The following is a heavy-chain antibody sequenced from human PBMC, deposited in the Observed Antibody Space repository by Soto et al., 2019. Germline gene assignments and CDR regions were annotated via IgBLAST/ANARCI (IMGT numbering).Heavy chain of an antibody. J-gene: IGHJ4*02. CDR3: ANDGHYGY. V-gene: IGHV3-23*01. CDR1: GFTFSNYA. Sequence: EVLLLESGGGLVQPGGSLRLSCAASGFTFSNYARTWVRQAPGKGLEWVSSISNSGGSTYYADSVKGRFTISRDNSQNTLYLEMNSLGAEDTAVDYCANDGHYGYWGQGTLVTVSS. D-gene: IGHD3-16*01. CDR2: ISNSGGST.